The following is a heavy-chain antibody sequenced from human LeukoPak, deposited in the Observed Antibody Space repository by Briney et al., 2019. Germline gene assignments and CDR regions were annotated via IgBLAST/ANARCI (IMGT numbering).Heavy chain of an antibody. Sequence: SETLSLTCAVYGGSFSGYYWNWIRQPPGKGLEWIGCIYYSGSTYYNPSLKGRVTISVDMSKSQFSLRLTSVTAADTAVYYCARKNDFDIWGQGTLVTVSS. D-gene: IGHD2/OR15-2a*01. CDR3: ARKNDFDI. J-gene: IGHJ3*02. CDR1: GGSFSGYY. V-gene: IGHV4-59*01. CDR2: IYYSGST.